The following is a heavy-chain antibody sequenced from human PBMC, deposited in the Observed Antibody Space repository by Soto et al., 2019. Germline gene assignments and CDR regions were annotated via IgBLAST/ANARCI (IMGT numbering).Heavy chain of an antibody. D-gene: IGHD3-22*01. CDR3: ARTHHYYDSSGYFYY. CDR2: IWYDGSNK. V-gene: IGHV3-33*08. Sequence: VQLVESGGGLVKPGGSLRLSCAASGFTFSSYGMHWVRQAPGKGLEWVAVIWYDGSNKYYADSVKGRFTISRDNSKNTLYLQMNSLRAEDTAVYYCARTHHYYDSSGYFYYWGQGTLVTVSS. CDR1: GFTFSSYG. J-gene: IGHJ4*02.